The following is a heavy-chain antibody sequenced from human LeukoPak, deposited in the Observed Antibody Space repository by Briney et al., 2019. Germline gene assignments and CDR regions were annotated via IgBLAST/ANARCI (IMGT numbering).Heavy chain of an antibody. J-gene: IGHJ4*02. CDR3: AKARCGGEIHGDSDY. V-gene: IGHV3-23*01. CDR1: GFTFSLYA. CDR2: ISDSGDKT. Sequence: PGGSLRLSCAGYGFTFSLYAMTWVRQAPGKGLEWVSVISDSGDKTCWADSVKGRFTISRDNSKNTVYLQMHSLRAEDTALYYCAKARCGGEIHGDSDYWGQGTLVTVSS. D-gene: IGHD3-16*01.